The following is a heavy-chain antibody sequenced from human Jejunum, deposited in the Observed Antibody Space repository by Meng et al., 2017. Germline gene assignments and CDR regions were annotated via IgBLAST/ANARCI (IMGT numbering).Heavy chain of an antibody. D-gene: IGHD3-16*01. J-gene: IGHJ4*02. V-gene: IGHV1-18*01. CDR1: GYPFTGDG. CDR3: ARGGGSTAYFDY. CDR2: ISGLSGGT. Sequence: QVQLVQSGGEVKKPAASVKVSCKASGYPFTGDGISWVRQAPGQGLEWMGWISGLSGGTKYSQKFQGRVTMTTDTSTSTAYMELRSLRSDDTAVYYCARGGGSTAYFDYWGQGTLVTVSS.